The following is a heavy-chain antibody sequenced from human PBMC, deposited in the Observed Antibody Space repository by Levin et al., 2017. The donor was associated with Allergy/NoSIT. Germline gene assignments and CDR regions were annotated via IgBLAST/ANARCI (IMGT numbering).Heavy chain of an antibody. V-gene: IGHV3-11*05. CDR2: ISRGNSYS. Sequence: GGSLRLSCAASGFIVSDSYMSWIRQAPGKGLEWVSYISRGNSYSNYLDSVKGRFTISRDNAKNSLYLQMNSLRAEDTAIYYCARGRVPNDYWGQGTLVTVSS. D-gene: IGHD3-10*01. J-gene: IGHJ4*02. CDR3: ARGRVPNDY. CDR1: GFIVSDSY.